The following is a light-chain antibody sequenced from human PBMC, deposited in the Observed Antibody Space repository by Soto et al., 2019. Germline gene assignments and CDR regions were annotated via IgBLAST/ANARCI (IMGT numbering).Light chain of an antibody. V-gene: IGKV3-20*01. CDR1: QSVSSSY. Sequence: NVFTQSPSTLSFSPGERATLSCRASQSVSSSYLAWYQQKPGQAPRLLIYGASSRATGIPDRFSGSGSGTDFTLTISRLEPEDFAVYYCQQYGSSRWTFGQGTKV. J-gene: IGKJ1*01. CDR3: QQYGSSRWT. CDR2: GAS.